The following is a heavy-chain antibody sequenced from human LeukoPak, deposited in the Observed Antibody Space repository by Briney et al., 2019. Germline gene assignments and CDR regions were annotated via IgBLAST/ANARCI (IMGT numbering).Heavy chain of an antibody. Sequence: GGFLRLSCSASGFTFGDYAMSWVRQAPGEGLEWVGFIRSKAYGGTTEYAASMEGRFSISRDDSKSIAYLQMNSPKTEDTAVYYCSRDLNRSFDYWGQGILVTVSS. CDR1: GFTFGDYA. CDR3: SRDLNRSFDY. CDR2: IRSKAYGGTT. J-gene: IGHJ4*02. V-gene: IGHV3-49*04.